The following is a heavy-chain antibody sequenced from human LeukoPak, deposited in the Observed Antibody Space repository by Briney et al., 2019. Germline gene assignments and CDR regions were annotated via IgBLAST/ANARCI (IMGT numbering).Heavy chain of an antibody. CDR2: IYYSGST. V-gene: IGHV4-39*01. D-gene: IGHD3-3*01. J-gene: IGHJ4*02. CDR3: ASTYYDFWSGHFSYYFDY. CDR1: GGSISSSSYY. Sequence: SETLSLTCTVSGGSISSSSYYWGWIRQPPGKGLEWIGSIYYSGSTYYNPSLKSRVTISVDTSKNQFSLKLSSVTAADTAVYYCASTYYDFWSGHFSYYFDYWGQGTLVTVSS.